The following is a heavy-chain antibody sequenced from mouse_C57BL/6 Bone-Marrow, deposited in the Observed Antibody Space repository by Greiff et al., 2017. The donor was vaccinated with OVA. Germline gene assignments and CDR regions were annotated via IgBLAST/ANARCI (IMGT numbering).Heavy chain of an antibody. D-gene: IGHD2-12*01. CDR1: GYTFTSYW. Sequence: QVQLQQPGAELVKPGASVKVSCKASGYTFTSYWMHWVKQRPGQGLEWIGRIHPSDSDTNYNQQFKGKATLTGDEASSTAYMPLSSLTSEYSAVYYCATYYMIDYWGQGTSVTVSS. V-gene: IGHV1-74*01. CDR2: IHPSDSDT. J-gene: IGHJ4*01. CDR3: ATYYMIDY.